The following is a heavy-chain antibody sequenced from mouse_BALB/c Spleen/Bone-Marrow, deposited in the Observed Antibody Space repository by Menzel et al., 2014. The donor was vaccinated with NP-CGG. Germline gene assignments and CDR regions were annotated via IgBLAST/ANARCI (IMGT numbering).Heavy chain of an antibody. D-gene: IGHD1-1*01. CDR2: IRNKANGYTT. V-gene: IGHV7-3*02. CDR3: ARDRSYDINWCFDV. CDR1: GFTFTDYY. Sequence: EVQRVESGGGLVQPGGSLRLSCATSGFTFTDYYMSWVRQPPGKALEWLGFIRNKANGYTTEYSASVKGRFTISRDNSQSIFYLQMDILRTEDSVTYFCARDRSYDINWCFDVWGAGTPVTVSS. J-gene: IGHJ1*01.